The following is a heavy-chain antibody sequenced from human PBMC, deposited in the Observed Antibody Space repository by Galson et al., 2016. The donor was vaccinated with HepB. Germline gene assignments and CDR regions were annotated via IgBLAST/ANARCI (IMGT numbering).Heavy chain of an antibody. V-gene: IGHV3-21*01. J-gene: IGHJ4*02. Sequence: SITETSSYRSYADSVKGRFTISRDNAKNSVYLQMNSLRAEDTAVYYCAGRRDGFYIDYWGQGILVIVSS. CDR3: AGRRDGFYIDY. D-gene: IGHD5-24*01. CDR2: ITETSSYR.